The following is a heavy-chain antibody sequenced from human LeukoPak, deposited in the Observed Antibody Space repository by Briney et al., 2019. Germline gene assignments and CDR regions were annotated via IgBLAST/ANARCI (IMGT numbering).Heavy chain of an antibody. CDR3: AKDLVDTAMVNPYYFDY. CDR1: GFTFSSYG. D-gene: IGHD5-18*01. Sequence: GGSLRLSCAASGFTFSSYGMHWVRQAPGKGLEWVAFIRYDGSNKYYADSVKGRFTISRDNSKNTLYLQMNSLRAEDTAVYYCAKDLVDTAMVNPYYFDYWGQGTLVTVSS. V-gene: IGHV3-30*02. J-gene: IGHJ4*02. CDR2: IRYDGSNK.